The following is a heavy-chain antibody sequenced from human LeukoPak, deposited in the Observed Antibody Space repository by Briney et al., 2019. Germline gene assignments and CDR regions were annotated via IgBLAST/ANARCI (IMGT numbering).Heavy chain of an antibody. Sequence: GGSLRLSCAASGFTFSSFAMHWVRQAPGKGLEGVAVVRGNGDSTHYADSVKGRFTISRDNSKNTLYLQMNSLRAEDTAVYYCAKGYYGSGSYPLDYWGQGTLVTVSS. D-gene: IGHD3-10*01. CDR1: GFTFSSFA. CDR3: AKGYYGSGSYPLDY. J-gene: IGHJ4*02. V-gene: IGHV3-23*01. CDR2: VRGNGDST.